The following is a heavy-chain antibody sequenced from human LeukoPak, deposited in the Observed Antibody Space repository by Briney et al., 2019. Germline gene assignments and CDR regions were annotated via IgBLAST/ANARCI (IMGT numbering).Heavy chain of an antibody. J-gene: IGHJ4*02. Sequence: PGRSLRLSCTASGFTFGDYAMSWVRQAPEKGLEWVGFIRSKAYGGTTEYAASVKGRFTISRDDSKSIAYLQMNSLKTEDTAVYYCTRDRDSGSYRYRLSWGQGTLVTVSS. CDR3: TRDRDSGSYRYRLS. CDR2: IRSKAYGGTT. V-gene: IGHV3-49*04. D-gene: IGHD1-26*01. CDR1: GFTFGDYA.